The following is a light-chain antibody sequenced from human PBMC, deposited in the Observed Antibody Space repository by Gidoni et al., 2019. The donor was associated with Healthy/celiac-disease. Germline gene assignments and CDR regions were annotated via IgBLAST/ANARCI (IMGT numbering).Light chain of an antibody. CDR3: QAWDSSIVV. CDR1: KLGDKY. CDR2: QDS. J-gene: IGLJ2*01. V-gene: IGLV3-1*01. Sequence: SYELTQPPSVSVSPGQTASITCPGDKLGDKYACWYQQKPGQSPVLVIYQDSKRPSGIPERFSGSNSGNTATLTIGGTQAMDEADYYCQAWDSSIVVFGGGTKLTVL.